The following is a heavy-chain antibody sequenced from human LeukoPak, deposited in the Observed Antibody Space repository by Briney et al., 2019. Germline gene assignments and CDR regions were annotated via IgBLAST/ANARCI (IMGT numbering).Heavy chain of an antibody. J-gene: IGHJ3*02. V-gene: IGHV3-66*01. D-gene: IGHD1-26*01. CDR2: IYSGGTT. Sequence: GGSLRLSCAASGFTVSSNYMTWVRQAPGKGLEYVSVIYSGGTTSYADSVKGRLTISRDISKNTLYLQMNSLRAEDTAVYFCARGGYSGSYWHAFDIWGQGTMVTVSS. CDR3: ARGGYSGSYWHAFDI. CDR1: GFTVSSNY.